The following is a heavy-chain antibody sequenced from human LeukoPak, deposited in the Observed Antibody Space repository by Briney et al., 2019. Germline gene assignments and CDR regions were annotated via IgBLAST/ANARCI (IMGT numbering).Heavy chain of an antibody. CDR1: GYTFTGYY. CDR2: INPNSGGT. V-gene: IGHV1-2*02. J-gene: IGHJ6*02. CDR3: VRHHLSPYGMDV. Sequence: ASVKVSCKASGYTFTGYYMHWVRQAPGQGLEWMGWINPNSGGTNYAQKFQGRVTMTRDTSISTAYMELSRLRSDDTAMYYCVRHHLSPYGMDVWGQGTTVTVSS. D-gene: IGHD1-14*01.